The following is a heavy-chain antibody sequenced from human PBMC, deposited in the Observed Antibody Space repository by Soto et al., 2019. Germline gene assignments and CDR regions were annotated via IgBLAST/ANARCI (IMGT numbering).Heavy chain of an antibody. D-gene: IGHD6-13*01. V-gene: IGHV3-74*01. CDR2: INSDGSST. J-gene: IGHJ3*02. CDR1: GFTFSSYW. CDR3: AKAVAAAGTAPYDI. Sequence: GGSLRLSCAASGFTFSSYWMHWVRQAPGKGLVWVSRINSDGSSTSYADSVKGRFTISRDNAKNTLYLQMNSLRAEDTALYYCAKAVAAAGTAPYDIWGQGTMVTVSS.